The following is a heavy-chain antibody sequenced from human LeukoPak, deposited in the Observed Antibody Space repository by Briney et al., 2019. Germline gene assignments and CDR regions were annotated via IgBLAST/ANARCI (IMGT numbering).Heavy chain of an antibody. CDR1: GYTFTGYY. J-gene: IGHJ6*02. D-gene: IGHD2-15*01. CDR3: ARDMSATRYYYYYGMDV. Sequence: GASVKVSCKASGYTFTGYYIHWVRQAPGQGLEWMGRINPNSGGTNYAQIFQGRVTMTRDTSIGTASMELSSLRSDDTAVYYCARDMSATRYYYYYGMDVWGQGTTVTVSS. CDR2: INPNSGGT. V-gene: IGHV1-2*06.